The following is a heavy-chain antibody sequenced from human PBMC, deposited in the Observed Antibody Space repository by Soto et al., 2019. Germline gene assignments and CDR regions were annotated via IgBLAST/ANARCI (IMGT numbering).Heavy chain of an antibody. Sequence: SDTLSLTCAVSGGSISSGGYSWSWIRQPPGKGLEWIGYIYHSGSTYYNPSLKSRVTISVDRSKNQFSLKLSSVTAADTAVYYCARGVHGDHDYYYYYGMDVWGQGTTVTVSS. J-gene: IGHJ6*02. V-gene: IGHV4-30-2*01. CDR3: ARGVHGDHDYYYYYGMDV. CDR1: GGSISSGGYS. CDR2: IYHSGST. D-gene: IGHD4-17*01.